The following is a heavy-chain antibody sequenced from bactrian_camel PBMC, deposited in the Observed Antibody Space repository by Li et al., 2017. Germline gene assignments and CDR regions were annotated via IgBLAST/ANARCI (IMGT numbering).Heavy chain of an antibody. Sequence: HVQLVESGGGSVQAGGSLRLSCAATTSLDTKLCMAWFRQTTGKEREGVAAIWSGTGSAYYADSVKGRFTISRDNANNTLYLQMSGLKPEDTGMYYCAARSVGWCPLFEHWLGKRAYTPGGYFANWGQGTQVTVS. CDR1: TSLDTKLC. J-gene: IGHJ6*01. CDR2: IWSGTGSA. CDR3: AARSVGWCPLFEHWLGKRAYTPGGYFAN. D-gene: IGHD1*01. V-gene: IGHV3S61*01.